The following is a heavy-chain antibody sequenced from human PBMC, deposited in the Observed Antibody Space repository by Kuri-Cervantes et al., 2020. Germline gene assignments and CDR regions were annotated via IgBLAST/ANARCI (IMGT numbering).Heavy chain of an antibody. CDR1: GFTFSSYG. D-gene: IGHD3-22*01. J-gene: IGHJ4*02. Sequence: GESLKISCAASGFTFSSYGMHWVRQAPGKGLEWVAVISHDGSNKYYADSVKGRFTISRDNSKNTLYLQMNSLRAEDTAMYYCARTYYYDSSGYLFDYWGQGTLVTVSS. CDR2: ISHDGSNK. V-gene: IGHV3-30*03. CDR3: ARTYYYDSSGYLFDY.